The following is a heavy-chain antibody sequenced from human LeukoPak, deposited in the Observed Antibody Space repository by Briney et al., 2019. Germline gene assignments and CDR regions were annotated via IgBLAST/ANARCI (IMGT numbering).Heavy chain of an antibody. V-gene: IGHV3-30*02. J-gene: IGHJ3*02. CDR3: AKGRGIAAAGDAFDI. Sequence: GGSLRLSCAASGFTFSSYGMHWVRQAPGKGLEWVAFIRYDGSNKYYADSVKGRFTISRDNSKNTLYLQMNSLRAEDTAVYYCAKGRGIAAAGDAFDIWGQGTMVTVSS. D-gene: IGHD6-13*01. CDR2: IRYDGSNK. CDR1: GFTFSSYG.